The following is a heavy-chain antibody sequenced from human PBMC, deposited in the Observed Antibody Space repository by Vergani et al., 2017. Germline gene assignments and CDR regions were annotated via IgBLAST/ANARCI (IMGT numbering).Heavy chain of an antibody. CDR1: GGTFSSYA. Sequence: QVQLVQSGAEVKKPGSSVKVSCKASGGTFSSYAISWVRQAPGQGLEWMGGIIPIFGTANYAQKFQGRVTITADESTSTAYMELSSLRSEDTAVYYCARHCSSTSCLERVGYYYYMDVWGKGPTVTVYS. J-gene: IGHJ6*03. V-gene: IGHV1-69*01. CDR2: IIPIFGTA. CDR3: ARHCSSTSCLERVGYYYYMDV. D-gene: IGHD2-2*01.